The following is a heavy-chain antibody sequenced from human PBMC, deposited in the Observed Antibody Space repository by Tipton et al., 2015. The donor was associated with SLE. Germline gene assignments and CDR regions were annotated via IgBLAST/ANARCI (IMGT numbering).Heavy chain of an antibody. Sequence: QSGAEVKKPGASVKVSCKASGYTFTNYDINWVRQATGQGLEWMGWMNPNSANTGYSQKFQGRVTMTRNTSINTAYMELSSLRSEDTAAYYCARGRGQGSNWFDPWGQGTLVTVFS. CDR2: MNPNSANT. V-gene: IGHV1-8*01. CDR1: GYTFTNYD. CDR3: ARGRGQGSNWFDP. D-gene: IGHD3-10*01. J-gene: IGHJ5*02.